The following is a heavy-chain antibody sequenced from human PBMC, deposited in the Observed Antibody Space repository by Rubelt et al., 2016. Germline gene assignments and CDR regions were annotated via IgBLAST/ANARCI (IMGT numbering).Heavy chain of an antibody. CDR2: ISGSGTTI. D-gene: IGHD5-24*01. Sequence: EVQLVESGGGLVQPGGSLRLSCAASGFTFRSYSMNWVRQAPGKGLEWLSYISGSGTTIYYADSVKGRFTISRDNAKNSLYLQMNSLRAEDTAGYYCAREGADGYNYGTVYYWGQGTLVTVSS. J-gene: IGHJ4*02. V-gene: IGHV3-48*04. CDR1: GFTFRSYS. CDR3: AREGADGYNYGTVYY.